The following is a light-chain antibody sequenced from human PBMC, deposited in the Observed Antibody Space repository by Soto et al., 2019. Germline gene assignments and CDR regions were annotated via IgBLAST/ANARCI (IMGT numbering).Light chain of an antibody. CDR1: QSVLYSSNNKNH. Sequence: DIVMTQSPDSLAVSLGERATINCKSSQSVLYSSNNKNHSAWYQQKPGQPPKLLIYWASTRESGVPDRFSGSGSGTDFTLTISSLQAEDVAVYYCQQYYSPPVTFGPGTKVDIK. V-gene: IGKV4-1*01. J-gene: IGKJ3*01. CDR2: WAS. CDR3: QQYYSPPVT.